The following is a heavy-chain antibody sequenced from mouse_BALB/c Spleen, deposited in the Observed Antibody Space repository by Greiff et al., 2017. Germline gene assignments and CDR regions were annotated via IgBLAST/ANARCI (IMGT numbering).Heavy chain of an antibody. J-gene: IGHJ3*01. D-gene: IGHD2-10*02. Sequence: EVNLVESGGGLVKPGGSLKLSCAASGFTFSSYTMSWVRQTPEKRLEWVATISSGGGNTYYPDSVKGRFTISRDNAKNNLYLQMSSLRSEDTALYYCARYGYGPLGSFAYWGQGTLVTVSA. V-gene: IGHV5-9*03. CDR3: ARYGYGPLGSFAY. CDR1: GFTFSSYT. CDR2: ISSGGGNT.